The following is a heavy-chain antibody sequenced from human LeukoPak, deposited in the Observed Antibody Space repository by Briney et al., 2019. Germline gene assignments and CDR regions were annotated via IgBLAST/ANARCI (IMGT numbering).Heavy chain of an antibody. CDR2: IKSKTDGGTT. V-gene: IGHV3-15*01. Sequence: GGSLRLSCAASGFTLSNAWMSWVRQAPGKGLEWIGRIKSKTDGGTTDYAAPVKGRFTISRDDSKNTLYLQMNSLRAEDTAVYYCARAQVGSGWYNGDYWGQGTLVTVSS. J-gene: IGHJ4*02. D-gene: IGHD6-19*01. CDR3: ARAQVGSGWYNGDY. CDR1: GFTLSNAW.